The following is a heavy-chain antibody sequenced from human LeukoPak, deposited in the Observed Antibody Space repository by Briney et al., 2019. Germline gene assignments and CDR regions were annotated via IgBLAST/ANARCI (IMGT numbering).Heavy chain of an antibody. J-gene: IGHJ6*02. CDR1: GFTFSSYW. CDR3: AREVGYCSSTSCYYYYYYGMDV. Sequence: GGSLRLSCAASGFTFSSYWMSWVRQAPGKGLEWVANIKQDGSEKYYVDSVKGRFTISRDNAKNSLYLQMNSLRAEDTAVYYCAREVGYCSSTSCYYYYYYGMDVWGQGTTVTVSS. CDR2: IKQDGSEK. D-gene: IGHD2-2*03. V-gene: IGHV3-7*01.